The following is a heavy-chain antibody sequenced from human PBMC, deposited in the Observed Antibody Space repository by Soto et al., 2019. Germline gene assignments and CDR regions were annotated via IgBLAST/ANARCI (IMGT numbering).Heavy chain of an antibody. D-gene: IGHD3-3*01. CDR1: GFTFSSYA. Sequence: EVQLLESGGGLVQPGGSLRLSCAASGFTFSSYAMCWVRQAPGKGLEWVSAISGSGGSTYYADSVKGRFTISRDNSKNTLYLQMNSQRAEDTAVYYCAKGGSWSGKGDAFDIWGQGTMVTVSS. CDR2: ISGSGGST. J-gene: IGHJ3*02. V-gene: IGHV3-23*01. CDR3: AKGGSWSGKGDAFDI.